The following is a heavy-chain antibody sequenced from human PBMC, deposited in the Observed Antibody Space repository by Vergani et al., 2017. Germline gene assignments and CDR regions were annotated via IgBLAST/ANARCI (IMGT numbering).Heavy chain of an antibody. CDR2: IYYSGRT. CDR1: GGSVSSGSYY. J-gene: IGHJ2*01. Sequence: QVQLQESGPGLVKPSETLSLTCTVPGGSVSSGSYYWSWIRQPPGKGLEWIGYIYYSGRTNYNPSLKSRVTISVDTSENQFPLKLSSVAAADTAGDYCAGEGYGDYNGKEGWYFELWGRGTLVTVSS. D-gene: IGHD4-17*01. V-gene: IGHV4-61*01. CDR3: AGEGYGDYNGKEGWYFEL.